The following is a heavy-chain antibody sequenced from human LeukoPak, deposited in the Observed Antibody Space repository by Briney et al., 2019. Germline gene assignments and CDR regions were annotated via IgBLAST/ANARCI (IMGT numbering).Heavy chain of an antibody. CDR1: GFTVSSNY. D-gene: IGHD6-6*01. V-gene: IGHV3-66*02. CDR2: IYSGGST. Sequence: GGSLRLSCAASGFTVSSNYMSWVRQAPGKGLESVSVIYSGGSTYYADSVKGRFTIPRDNSKNTLYLQMNSLRAEDTPVYYCARDRRTPARLFDYWGQGTLVTLSS. J-gene: IGHJ4*02. CDR3: ARDRRTPARLFDY.